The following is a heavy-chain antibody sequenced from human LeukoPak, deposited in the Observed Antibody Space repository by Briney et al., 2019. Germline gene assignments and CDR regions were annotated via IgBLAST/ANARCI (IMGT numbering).Heavy chain of an antibody. CDR2: INPNSGGT. V-gene: IGHV1-2*02. J-gene: IGHJ4*02. CDR1: GYIFTGYP. Sequence: ASVKVSCKASGYIFTGYPMHWMRQAPGQGLEWMGRINPNSGGTNYAQKFQGVVTLTRDASISTAYMELSSLRSDDTAVYYCARGRGSEVASYVDYWGQGTLVTASS. CDR3: ARGRGSEVASYVDY. D-gene: IGHD5-12*01.